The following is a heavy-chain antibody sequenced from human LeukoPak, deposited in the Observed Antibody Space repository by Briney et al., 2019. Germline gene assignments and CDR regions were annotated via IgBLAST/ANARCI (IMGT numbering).Heavy chain of an antibody. V-gene: IGHV4-59*08. CDR1: GGSISSYY. CDR2: IYYSGST. D-gene: IGHD2-15*01. CDR3: ARLAAGLHYYGMDV. J-gene: IGHJ6*02. Sequence: KTSETLSLTCTVSGGSISSYYWSWIRQPPGKGLEWIGCIYYSGSTNYNPSLKSRVTMSVDTSKNQFSLKLSSVTAADTAVYYCARLAAGLHYYGMDVWGQGTTVTVSS.